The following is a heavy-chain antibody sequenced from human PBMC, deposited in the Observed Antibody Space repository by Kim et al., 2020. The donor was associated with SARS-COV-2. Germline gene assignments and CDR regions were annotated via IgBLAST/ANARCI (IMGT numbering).Heavy chain of an antibody. CDR3: ARGPRITMVPGALCY. CDR2: INPKSGGT. D-gene: IGHD3-10*01. V-gene: IGHV1-2*06. Sequence: ASVKVSCKASGYTFTGYYMHWVRQAPGQGLEWMGRINPKSGGTNYAKKFQGRVTKNRDTSISTDYTVLSRLRSDDTAVYYCARGPRITMVPGALCYCGQGTIVTGSS. CDR1: GYTFTGYY. J-gene: IGHJ4*02.